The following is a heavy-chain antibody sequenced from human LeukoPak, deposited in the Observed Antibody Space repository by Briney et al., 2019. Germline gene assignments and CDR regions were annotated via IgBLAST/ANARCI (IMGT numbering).Heavy chain of an antibody. V-gene: IGHV3-7*01. CDR2: IKQDGSEK. CDR3: ARPLGNGWFDL. D-gene: IGHD1-1*01. CDR1: GFTLSSSW. Sequence: GGSLRLSCAASGFTLSSSWMMSWVRQAPGKGLGWVANIKQDGSEKFYVGSVKGRFTISRDDAKNSLHLQMNSLRDEDTAIYYCARPLGNGWFDLWGQGTLVTVSS. J-gene: IGHJ5*02.